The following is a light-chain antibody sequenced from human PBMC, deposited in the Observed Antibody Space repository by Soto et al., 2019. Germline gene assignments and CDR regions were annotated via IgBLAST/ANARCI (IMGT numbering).Light chain of an antibody. CDR1: ESVSSSY. CDR2: GAS. V-gene: IGKV3-20*01. CDR3: QQYGSSPWT. J-gene: IGKJ1*01. Sequence: EIVLTQSPGTLSLSPGERATLSCRASESVSSSYLAWYQQKTGQAPRLLIYGASSRATGIPDRFSGSGSGTDFTLTISRLAPEDFAVYYCQQYGSSPWTFGQGTKVEIK.